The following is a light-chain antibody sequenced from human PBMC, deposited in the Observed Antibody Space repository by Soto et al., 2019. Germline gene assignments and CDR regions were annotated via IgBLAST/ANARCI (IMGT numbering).Light chain of an antibody. CDR2: RAN. V-gene: IGKV3-15*01. CDR1: QSLTSD. CDR3: QQSSDWPWT. J-gene: IGKJ1*01. Sequence: IVMTQSPATLSVSPGEGATLSCTASQSLTSDLAWYQQKPGQTPRLLIYRANTRATGISARFMGSVSGTEGTITISSLKSEDGAPYYGQQSSDWPWTFGQGTKVDIK.